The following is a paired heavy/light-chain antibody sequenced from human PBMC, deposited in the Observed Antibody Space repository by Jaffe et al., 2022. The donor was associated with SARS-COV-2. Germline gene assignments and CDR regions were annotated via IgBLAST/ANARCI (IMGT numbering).Heavy chain of an antibody. CDR1: GYSFTSYW. CDR3: ARHGENDILTSYYPNWFDP. Sequence: EVQLVQSGAEVKKPGESLKISCKGSGYSFTSYWIGWVRQKPGKGLEWMGIIYPGDSNTRYSPSFQGQVTISADKSISTAYLQWSSLKASDTAMYYCARHGENDILTSYYPNWFDPWGQGTLVTVSS. V-gene: IGHV5-51*01. J-gene: IGHJ5*02. CDR2: IYPGDSNT. D-gene: IGHD3-9*01.
Light chain of an antibody. CDR2: GAS. CDR3: QQYNNWPRT. CDR1: QSVSSN. Sequence: EIVMTQSPATLSVSPGERATLSCRASQSVSSNLAWYQQKPGQAPRLLIYGASTRATDIPARFSGSGSGTEFTLTISSLQSEDFAVYYCQQYNNWPRTFGQGTKVEIK. J-gene: IGKJ1*01. V-gene: IGKV3-15*01.